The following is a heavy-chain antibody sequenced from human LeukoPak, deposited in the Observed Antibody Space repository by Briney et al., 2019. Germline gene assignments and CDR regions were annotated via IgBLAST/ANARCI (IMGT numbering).Heavy chain of an antibody. J-gene: IGHJ4*02. CDR1: GYTFTSYG. CDR2: INPNSGGT. D-gene: IGHD2-2*02. Sequence: ASVKVSCKASGYTFTSYGISWVRQAPGQGLEWMGWINPNSGGTNYAQKFQGRVTMTRDTSISTAYMELSRLRSDDTAVYYCARDRIRGTYCSSTSCYTLAYWGQGTLVTVSS. CDR3: ARDRIRGTYCSSTSCYTLAY. V-gene: IGHV1-2*02.